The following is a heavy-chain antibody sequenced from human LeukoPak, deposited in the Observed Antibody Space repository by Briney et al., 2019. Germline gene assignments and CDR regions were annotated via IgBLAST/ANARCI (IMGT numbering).Heavy chain of an antibody. D-gene: IGHD6-13*01. CDR2: INHSGST. J-gene: IGHJ5*02. Sequence: KPSETLSLTCAVYGGSFSGYYWSWIRQPPGKGLEWIGGINHSGSTNYNPSLKSRVTISVDTSKNQFSLKLSSVTAADTAVYYCARATSFRGSSWIAWGQGTLVTVSS. CDR1: GGSFSGYY. V-gene: IGHV4-34*01. CDR3: ARATSFRGSSWIA.